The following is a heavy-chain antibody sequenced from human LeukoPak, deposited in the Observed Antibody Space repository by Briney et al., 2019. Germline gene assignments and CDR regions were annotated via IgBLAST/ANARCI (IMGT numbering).Heavy chain of an antibody. V-gene: IGHV1-2*04. J-gene: IGHJ6*02. CDR3: AGWCCPERHYYYYGMDV. Sequence: GASVKVSCKASGYTFTGYYMHWVRQAPGQGLEWMGWINPNSGGTNYAQKFQGWVTMTRDTSISTAYMELSRLRSDDTAVYYCAGWCCPERHYYYYGMDVWGQGTTVTVSS. CDR1: GYTFTGYY. CDR2: INPNSGGT. D-gene: IGHD6-19*01.